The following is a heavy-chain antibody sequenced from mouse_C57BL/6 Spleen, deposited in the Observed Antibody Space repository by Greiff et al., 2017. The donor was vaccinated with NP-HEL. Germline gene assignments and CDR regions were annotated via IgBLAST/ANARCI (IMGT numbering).Heavy chain of an antibody. J-gene: IGHJ4*01. V-gene: IGHV14-3*01. CDR2: IDPANGNT. CDR3: APIYYDYACAMGD. CDR1: GFNIKNTY. D-gene: IGHD2-4*01. Sequence: EVQLQQSVAELVRPGASVKLSCTASGFNIKNTYMHWVQQRPEKGLEWIGRIDPANGNTKYAPKFPGKATITADTSSNTAYLQLSSLTSEDTAIYYCAPIYYDYACAMGDWGQGTSVTVST.